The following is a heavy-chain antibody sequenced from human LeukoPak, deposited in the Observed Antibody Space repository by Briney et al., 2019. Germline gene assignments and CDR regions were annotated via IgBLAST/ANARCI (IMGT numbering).Heavy chain of an antibody. CDR3: ARDRVRFLEWFSDAFDI. Sequence: SVKVSRKASGGTFSSYTISWVRQAPGQGLEWIGRIIPILGIANYAQKFQGRVTITADESTSTAYMELSSLRSEDTAVYYCARDRVRFLEWFSDAFDIWGQGTMVTVSS. CDR2: IIPILGIA. V-gene: IGHV1-69*04. D-gene: IGHD3-3*01. J-gene: IGHJ3*02. CDR1: GGTFSSYT.